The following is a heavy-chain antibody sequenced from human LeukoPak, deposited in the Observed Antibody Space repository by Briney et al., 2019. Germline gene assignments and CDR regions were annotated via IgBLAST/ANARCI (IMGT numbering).Heavy chain of an antibody. V-gene: IGHV3-30*02. Sequence: GGSLRLSCAASGFTFSSYGMHWVRQAPGKGLEWVAFIRYDGSNKYCADSVKGRFTISRDNSKNTLYLQMNSLRAEDTAVYYCAKVGRGLLWFGELGYYYYMDVWGKGTTVTISS. CDR2: IRYDGSNK. J-gene: IGHJ6*03. D-gene: IGHD3-10*01. CDR1: GFTFSSYG. CDR3: AKVGRGLLWFGELGYYYYMDV.